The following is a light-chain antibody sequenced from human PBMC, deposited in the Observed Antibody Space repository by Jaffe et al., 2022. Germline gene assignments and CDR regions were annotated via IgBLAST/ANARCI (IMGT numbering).Light chain of an antibody. CDR3: QQFAGSPPMYT. V-gene: IGKV3-20*01. Sequence: EIVLTQSPASLSLSPGERATLSCRASQSVNTNNLVWYQQKPGQAPRLLIYAASSRATGIPDRFSGSGSGTDFTLTISRLEPEDFAVYYCQQFAGSPPMYTYGQGTKLEIK. J-gene: IGKJ2*01. CDR1: QSVNTNN. CDR2: AAS.